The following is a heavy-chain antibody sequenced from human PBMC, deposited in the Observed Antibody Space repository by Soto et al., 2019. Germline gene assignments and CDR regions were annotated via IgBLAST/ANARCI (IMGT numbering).Heavy chain of an antibody. J-gene: IGHJ4*02. V-gene: IGHV4-31*03. Sequence: QVQLQESGPGLVKPSQSLSLTCTVSGGSINNGGYYWSWIRQLSGKGLEWIGYISYNGINNYNPSLRSRLTMSVDTSKNHFSLSLTSVTAADSAVYYCARAWYGGDYSLDFWGQGTLVTVSP. CDR1: GGSINNGGYY. CDR2: ISYNGIN. CDR3: ARAWYGGDYSLDF. D-gene: IGHD4-4*01.